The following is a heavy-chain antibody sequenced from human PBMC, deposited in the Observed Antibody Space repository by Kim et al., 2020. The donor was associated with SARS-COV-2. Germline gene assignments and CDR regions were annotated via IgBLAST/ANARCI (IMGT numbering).Heavy chain of an antibody. J-gene: IGHJ5*02. Sequence: GGSLRLSCAASGFTVSSNYMSWVRQAPGKGLEWVSVIYSGGSTYYADSVKGRFTISRHNSKNTLYLQMNSLRAEDTAVYYCARLPSGYSSSWFDPWGQGTLVTVAS. CDR1: GFTVSSNY. V-gene: IGHV3-53*04. CDR3: ARLPSGYSSSWFDP. CDR2: IYSGGST. D-gene: IGHD6-13*01.